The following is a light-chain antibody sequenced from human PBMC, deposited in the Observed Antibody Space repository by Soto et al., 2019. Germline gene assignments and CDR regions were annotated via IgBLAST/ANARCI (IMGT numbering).Light chain of an antibody. V-gene: IGKV3-20*01. Sequence: EIVMTQSPATLSVSPGERATLSCRASQSVGSHLAWYQQKPGQAPRLLIHSASSRATGIPDRFSGSGSGTDFTLTISRLEPEDFAVYYCQQYSSSPLTFGGGTKVDIK. CDR1: QSVGSH. CDR3: QQYSSSPLT. CDR2: SAS. J-gene: IGKJ4*01.